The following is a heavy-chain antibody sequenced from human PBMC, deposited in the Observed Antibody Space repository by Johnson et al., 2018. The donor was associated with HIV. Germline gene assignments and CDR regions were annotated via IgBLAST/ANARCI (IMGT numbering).Heavy chain of an antibody. Sequence: VQLVESGGGLIQPGGSLRLSCAASGFTVSSNYMSWVRQAPGKGLEWVSVISGSGGSTYYADSVKGRFTISRDNSKNTLYMQMNSLRAEDTAVYYCARQAAAGAFDIWGQGTMVTVSS. D-gene: IGHD6-13*01. V-gene: IGHV3-66*03. CDR2: ISGSGGST. J-gene: IGHJ3*02. CDR1: GFTVSSNY. CDR3: ARQAAAGAFDI.